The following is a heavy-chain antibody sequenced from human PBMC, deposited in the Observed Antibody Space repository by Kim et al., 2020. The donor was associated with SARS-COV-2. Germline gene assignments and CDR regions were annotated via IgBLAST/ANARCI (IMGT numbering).Heavy chain of an antibody. CDR1: GGSISSYY. CDR2: IYYSGST. CDR3: ARGRLGVAGLYYFDY. V-gene: IGHV4-59*01. J-gene: IGHJ4*02. D-gene: IGHD6-19*01. Sequence: SETLSLTCTVSGGSISSYYWSWIRQPPGKGLEWIGYIYYSGSTNYNPSLKSRVTISVDTSKNQFSLKLSSVTAADTAVYYCARGRLGVAGLYYFDYWGQGTLVTVSS.